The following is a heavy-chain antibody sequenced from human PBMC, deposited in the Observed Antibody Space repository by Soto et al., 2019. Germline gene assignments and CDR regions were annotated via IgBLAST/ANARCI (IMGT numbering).Heavy chain of an antibody. D-gene: IGHD3-3*01. V-gene: IGHV1-46*01. CDR1: GYTFTSYQ. J-gene: IGHJ6*02. Sequence: QMQLGQSGAEGKKPGASVKVSCKASGYTFTSYQMHWVRQAPGQGLEWMGIINPSGGRITYAPRFQGRVMMTRDTSTNTVYMELRSLRSEDTAVYYCARDGPPTTTGVGPSYTMDVWGQGTTVTVS. CDR3: ARDGPPTTTGVGPSYTMDV. CDR2: INPSGGRI.